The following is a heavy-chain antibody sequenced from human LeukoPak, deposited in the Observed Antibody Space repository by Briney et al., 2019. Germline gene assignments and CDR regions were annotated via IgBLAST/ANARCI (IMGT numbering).Heavy chain of an antibody. V-gene: IGHV3-66*01. CDR2: IYSGGST. CDR3: ARVIYYYASSGFYDYFDY. D-gene: IGHD3-22*01. J-gene: IGHJ4*02. Sequence: GGSLRLSCAASGFTVSSNYMSWVRQAPGKGLEWVSIIYSGGSTYYADSAKGRFTISRDNSKSTLYLQMNSLRAEDTAVYYCARVIYYYASSGFYDYFDYWGQGTLVTVSS. CDR1: GFTVSSNY.